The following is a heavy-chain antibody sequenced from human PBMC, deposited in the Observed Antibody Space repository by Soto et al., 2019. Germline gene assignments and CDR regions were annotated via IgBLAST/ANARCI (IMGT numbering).Heavy chain of an antibody. V-gene: IGHV4-4*07. J-gene: IGHJ5*02. CDR1: GGSISSYY. CDR2: IYTSGST. CDR3: ARGSRIFWSDFWSGYWPDWFDP. D-gene: IGHD3-3*01. Sequence: QVQLQESDPGLVKPSETLSLTCTVSGGSISSYYWSWIRQPAGKGLEWIGRIYTSGSTNYNPSLKSRVTMSVDTSKNQFSLKLSSVTAADTAVYYCARGSRIFWSDFWSGYWPDWFDPWGQGTLVTVSS.